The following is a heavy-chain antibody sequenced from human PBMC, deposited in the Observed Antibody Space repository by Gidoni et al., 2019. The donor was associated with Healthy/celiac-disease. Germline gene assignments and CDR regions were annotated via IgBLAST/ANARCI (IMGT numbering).Heavy chain of an antibody. CDR2: IIPIFGTA. V-gene: IGHV1-69*01. J-gene: IGHJ3*02. CDR1: GGTFSSYA. D-gene: IGHD3-22*01. CDR3: ARARSGYYDSSGPRAFDI. Sequence: QVQLVQSGAEVKKPGSSVKVSCRASGGTFSSYAISWVRQAPGQGLEWMGGIIPIFGTANYEQKFQGRVTITAEESTSTAYMELSSLRSEDTAVYYCARARSGYYDSSGPRAFDIWGQGTMVTVSS.